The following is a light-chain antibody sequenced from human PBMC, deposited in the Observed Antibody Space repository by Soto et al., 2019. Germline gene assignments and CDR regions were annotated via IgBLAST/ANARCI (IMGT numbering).Light chain of an antibody. CDR2: DAS. Sequence: AIQLTQSPSSLSASVGDGVTITCRASQGISSALAWYQQKPGKAPKLLIYDASSLESGVPSRFSGSGSGTDFTLTISSLQPEDFATYYCQQFNNYLWTFGQGTKVEIK. CDR1: QGISSA. V-gene: IGKV1D-13*01. J-gene: IGKJ1*01. CDR3: QQFNNYLWT.